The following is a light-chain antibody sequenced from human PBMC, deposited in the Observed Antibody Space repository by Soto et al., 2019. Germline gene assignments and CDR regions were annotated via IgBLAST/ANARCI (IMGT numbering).Light chain of an antibody. CDR2: DAS. J-gene: IGKJ4*01. V-gene: IGKV3-11*01. Sequence: IVLKLSPGTLSLTPGERATLSCRASQSVDTFLAWYQRRPGQAPRLLIYDASNRATGISARFSGSGFGTDFTLTISSLEPEDFAVYYCQNRNRWPLAFGGGTKVDIK. CDR1: QSVDTF. CDR3: QNRNRWPLA.